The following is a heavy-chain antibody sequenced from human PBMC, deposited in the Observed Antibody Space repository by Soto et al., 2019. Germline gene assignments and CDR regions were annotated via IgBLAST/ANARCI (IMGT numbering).Heavy chain of an antibody. Sequence: SETLSLTCTVSGGSISSDSYDWGWIRQSPEKGLEWIASISYSGSTYYNPTLKSRLIISVDTSKNQFSLKLSSVTAADTAVYYCARHRSWFDPWGQGTLVTVSS. J-gene: IGHJ5*02. V-gene: IGHV4-39*01. CDR3: ARHRSWFDP. CDR2: ISYSGST. CDR1: GGSISSDSYD.